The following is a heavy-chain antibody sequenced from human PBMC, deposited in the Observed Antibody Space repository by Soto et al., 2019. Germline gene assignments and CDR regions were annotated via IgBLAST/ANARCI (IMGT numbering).Heavy chain of an antibody. J-gene: IGHJ5*01. CDR3: VRGGGAYAGSSLWFDS. Sequence: PGGSLRLSCSASGFTFSHSAMHWVRQAPGKGLEYVAAIGSTGASTYYPGSVKGRFIISRDNSKNTLFLQMNSLRPEDTAVYYCVRGGGAYAGSSLWFDSWGQGTLVTVPQ. CDR2: IGSTGAST. V-gene: IGHV3-64D*06. CDR1: GFTFSHSA. D-gene: IGHD3-16*01.